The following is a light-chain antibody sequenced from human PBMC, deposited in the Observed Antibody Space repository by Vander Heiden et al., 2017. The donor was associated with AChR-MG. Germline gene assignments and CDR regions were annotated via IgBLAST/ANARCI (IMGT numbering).Light chain of an antibody. CDR2: QDS. J-gene: IGLJ3*02. Sequence: SYALTQPPSVSVSPGQTASIAGSRDKLGDKYACWYQQKPGQSPVLVIYQDSKRPSGIPERFSGSNSGNTATLTISGTQAMDEADYYCQAWDSSTAVFGGGTKLTVL. CDR1: KLGDKY. CDR3: QAWDSSTAV. V-gene: IGLV3-1*01.